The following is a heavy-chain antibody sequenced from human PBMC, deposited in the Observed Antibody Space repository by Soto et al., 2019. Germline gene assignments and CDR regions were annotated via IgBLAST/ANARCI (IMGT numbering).Heavy chain of an antibody. J-gene: IGHJ4*02. CDR3: AAANTAMGNFDY. CDR2: IVVGSGNT. CDR1: GFTFTSSA. D-gene: IGHD5-18*01. Sequence: SVKVSCKASGFTFTSSAVQWVRQARGQRLEWIGWIVVGSGNTNYAQKFQERVTITRDMSTSTAYMELSSLRSEDTAVYYCAAANTAMGNFDYWGQGTLVTVSS. V-gene: IGHV1-58*01.